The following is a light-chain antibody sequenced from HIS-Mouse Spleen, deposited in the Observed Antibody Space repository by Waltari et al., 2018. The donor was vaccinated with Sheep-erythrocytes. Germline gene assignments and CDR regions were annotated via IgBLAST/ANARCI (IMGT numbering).Light chain of an antibody. J-gene: IGLJ2*01. CDR1: NLGDKY. V-gene: IGLV3-1*01. CDR3: QAWDSSTGVV. CDR2: QDS. Sequence: SYELTQPPSVSVSPGQTASITCSGDNLGDKYACWYQQKPGQSPVQVIYQDSKRPSGIPERFSGSNSGNTATLTISGTQAMDEADYYCQAWDSSTGVVFGGGTKLTVL.